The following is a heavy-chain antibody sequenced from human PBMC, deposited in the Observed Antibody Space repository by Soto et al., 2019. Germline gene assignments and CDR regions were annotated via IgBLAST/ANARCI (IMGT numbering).Heavy chain of an antibody. CDR3: ARSRIIGMPWSFED. V-gene: IGHV5-51*01. CDR1: GYSFVNYW. D-gene: IGHD1-20*01. J-gene: IGHJ4*02. Sequence: GESLNISCKVSGYSFVNYWIGWVRQMPGKGLEWMGIIYPADSDTRYSPSFQGQVTISADKSINTAHLQWSSLQASDTATYYCARSRIIGMPWSFEDWGQGTLVTVSS. CDR2: IYPADSDT.